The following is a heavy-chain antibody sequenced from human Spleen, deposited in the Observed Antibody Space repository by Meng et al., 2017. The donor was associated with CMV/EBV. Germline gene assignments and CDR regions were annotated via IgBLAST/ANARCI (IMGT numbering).Heavy chain of an antibody. Sequence: SETLSLTCTVSGYSISSGYYWGWIRQPPGKGLEWIGSIYHSGSTYYNPSLKSRVTISVDTSKNQFSLKVTSVTAADTAVYWCARGGLRFLVRAYYGMDVWGQGTTVTVSS. V-gene: IGHV4-38-2*02. J-gene: IGHJ6*02. CDR2: IYHSGST. D-gene: IGHD3-3*01. CDR1: GYSISSGYY. CDR3: ARGGLRFLVRAYYGMDV.